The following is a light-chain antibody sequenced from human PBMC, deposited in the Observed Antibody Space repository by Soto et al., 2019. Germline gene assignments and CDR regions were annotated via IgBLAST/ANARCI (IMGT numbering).Light chain of an antibody. CDR3: QKYNSAPHT. CDR1: QGISNY. V-gene: IGKV1-27*01. CDR2: AAS. J-gene: IGKJ4*01. Sequence: DIPMTQSPSSLSASVGDRVTITCRASQGISNYLAWYQQKPGKVPRLLIYAASTLQSGVPSRFSGGRSGIDFTLTISSLQPEDVATYYCQKYNSAPHTFGGGTKVEI.